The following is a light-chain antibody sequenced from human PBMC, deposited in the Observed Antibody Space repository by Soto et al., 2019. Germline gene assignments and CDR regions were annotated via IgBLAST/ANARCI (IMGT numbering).Light chain of an antibody. Sequence: DIQMTQSPSTLSASVGARVTITCRASQNIDRWLAWYQQKPGKAPNLLIYGASSLESGVPSRFSGSGSGTEFTLTISSLRPDDFATYYCQHYNSYPWTFGQGTKVEIK. CDR3: QHYNSYPWT. V-gene: IGKV1-5*03. CDR1: QNIDRW. CDR2: GAS. J-gene: IGKJ1*01.